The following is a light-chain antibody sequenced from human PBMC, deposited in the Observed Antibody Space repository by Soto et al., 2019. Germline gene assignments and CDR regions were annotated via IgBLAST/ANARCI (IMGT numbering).Light chain of an antibody. CDR2: EVS. J-gene: IGLJ1*01. CDR1: SSDVGGYNY. V-gene: IGLV2-14*01. Sequence: QSVLTQPASVSGSPGQSITISCTGTSSDVGGYNYVSWYQQHPGKAPKLMIYEVSNRPSGVSNRFSGSKSCNTASLTISGLQAEDEADYYCGSYTSSSTYVFGTGTKVTVL. CDR3: GSYTSSSTYV.